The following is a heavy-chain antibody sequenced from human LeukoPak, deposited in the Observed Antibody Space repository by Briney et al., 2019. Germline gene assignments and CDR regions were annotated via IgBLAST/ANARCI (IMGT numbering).Heavy chain of an antibody. CDR3: ARDDPSIAVTGTGNWFDP. CDR2: ISAYNGNT. D-gene: IGHD6-19*01. J-gene: IGHJ5*02. V-gene: IGHV1-18*01. CDR1: GYTFTSYG. Sequence: EASVKASCKASGYTFTSYGISWVRQAPGQGLEWMGWISAYNGNTNYAQKLQGRVTMTTDTSTSTAYMELRSLRSDDTAVYYCARDDPSIAVTGTGNWFDPWGQGTLVTVSS.